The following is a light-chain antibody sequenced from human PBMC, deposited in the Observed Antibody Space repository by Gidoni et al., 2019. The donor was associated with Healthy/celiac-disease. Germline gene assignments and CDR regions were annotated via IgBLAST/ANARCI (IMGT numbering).Light chain of an antibody. CDR1: SRDVGGYNY. CDR2: DVS. V-gene: IGLV2-11*01. J-gene: IGLJ3*02. Sequence: QSALTQPRSVSGSPGQSVTISCTGPSRDVGGYNYVSWYQQQPGKAPKLMIYDVSKRPSGVPDRFSGSKSGNTASLTISGLQAEDEADYYCCSYAVSSLVFGGGTKLTVL. CDR3: CSYAVSSLV.